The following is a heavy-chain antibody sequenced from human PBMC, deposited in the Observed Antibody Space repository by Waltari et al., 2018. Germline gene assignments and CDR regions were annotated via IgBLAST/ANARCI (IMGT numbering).Heavy chain of an antibody. V-gene: IGHV1-69*08. J-gene: IGHJ6*02. Sequence: QVQLVQSGAEVKKPGSSVKVSCKASGGTFSSYAIRWVRQAPGQGLEWMGMIIPIFGTANYAQKFQGRVTITADKSTSTAYMELSSLRSEDTAVYYCASPRIAAAGLDYYYYGMDVWGQGTTVTVSS. CDR1: GGTFSSYA. CDR2: IIPIFGTA. CDR3: ASPRIAAAGLDYYYYGMDV. D-gene: IGHD6-13*01.